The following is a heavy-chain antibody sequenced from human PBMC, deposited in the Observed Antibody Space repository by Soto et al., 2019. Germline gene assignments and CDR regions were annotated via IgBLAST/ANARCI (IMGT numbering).Heavy chain of an antibody. V-gene: IGHV4-31*03. D-gene: IGHD3-10*01. Sequence: QVQLQESGPGLVKPSQTLSLTCTVSGGSISSGGYYWSWLRPHPGKGLEWLGYIYYRGSTYYNPSLKARVTISVDTSKNQFSLKLSSVTAADTAVDYCARSNDINGSGSYYYFDYWGQGTLVTVSS. CDR2: IYYRGST. J-gene: IGHJ4*02. CDR3: ARSNDINGSGSYYYFDY. CDR1: GGSISSGGYY.